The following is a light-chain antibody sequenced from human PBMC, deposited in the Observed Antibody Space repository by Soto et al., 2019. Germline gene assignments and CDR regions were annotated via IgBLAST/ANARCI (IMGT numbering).Light chain of an antibody. CDR2: EVS. V-gene: IGLV2-14*01. CDR1: SSDVGGYNY. CDR3: SSYTSSSPYV. J-gene: IGLJ1*01. Sequence: QSALTQPASVSGSPGQSITISCTGTSSDVGGYNYVSWYQQHPGKAPKLMIYEVSNRPSGVSNRFSGSKSGNTASLTISALQAEDEADYYCSSYTSSSPYVFGTGTKLTVL.